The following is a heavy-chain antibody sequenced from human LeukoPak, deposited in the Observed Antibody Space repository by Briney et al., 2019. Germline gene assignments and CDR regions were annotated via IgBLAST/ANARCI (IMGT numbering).Heavy chain of an antibody. J-gene: IGHJ3*02. CDR1: GYTFTGFY. D-gene: IGHD2-15*01. CDR3: ARAGWARGAFDI. CDR2: INPNSGGT. V-gene: IGHV1-2*02. Sequence: ASVKVSCKASGYTFTGFYMHWVRQAPGQGLEWMGWINPNSGGTNYAQKFQGRVTMTRDTSISTAYMELSRLRSDDTAVYYCARAGWARGAFDIWGQGTMVTVSS.